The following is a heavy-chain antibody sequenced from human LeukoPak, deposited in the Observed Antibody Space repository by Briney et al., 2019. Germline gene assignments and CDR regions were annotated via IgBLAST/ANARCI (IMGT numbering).Heavy chain of an antibody. CDR2: ISAYNGNT. CDR3: ARSRTSNSSSWYNWFDP. Sequence: ASVKVSCKASGYTFTSYGISWVRQAPGQGLEWMGWISAYNGNTNYAQKLQGRDTMTTDTSTSTAYMELSSLRSEDTAVYYCARSRTSNSSSWYNWFDPWGQGTLVTVSS. D-gene: IGHD6-13*01. J-gene: IGHJ5*02. CDR1: GYTFTSYG. V-gene: IGHV1-18*01.